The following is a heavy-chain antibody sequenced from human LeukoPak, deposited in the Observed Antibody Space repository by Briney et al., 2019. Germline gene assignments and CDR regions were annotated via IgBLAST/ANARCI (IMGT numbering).Heavy chain of an antibody. CDR3: ARDLSYFDY. CDR2: IRQDGGTK. J-gene: IGHJ4*02. V-gene: IGHV3-7*01. CDR1: GFTFGTSW. Sequence: PGGSLRLSCAASGFTFGTSWMTWVRQAPGKGLEWVANIRQDGGTKYYVDSVKGRFTISRDNAKNSLYLQMNSLRVEDTAVYYCARDLSYFDYWGQGTLVTVPS.